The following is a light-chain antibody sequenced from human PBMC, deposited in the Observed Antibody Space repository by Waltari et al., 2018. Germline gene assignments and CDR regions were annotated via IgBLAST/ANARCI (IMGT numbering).Light chain of an antibody. CDR3: AVWDDTLNGPV. J-gene: IGLJ3*02. CDR2: NNN. V-gene: IGLV1-44*01. CDR1: SSNIGRNA. Sequence: QSVVTQSPSASGTPGQRVTLSCSGSSSNIGRNAVSWYQQLPGTAPKLVIYNNNQRPSGVPARISGSNPGTSASLAISVLQSEDEADYYCAVWDDTLNGPVFGGGTQLTVL.